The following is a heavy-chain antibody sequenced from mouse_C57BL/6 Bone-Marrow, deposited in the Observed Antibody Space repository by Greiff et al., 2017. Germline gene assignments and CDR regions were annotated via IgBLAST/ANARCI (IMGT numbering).Heavy chain of an antibody. CDR3: ARERFYYGSGYAMDY. Sequence: QVQLKQPGAELVKPGASVKMSCKASGFTFTSYWITWVKQRPGQGLEWIGDIYPGSGSTNYNEKFKSKATLTVDTSSSTAYMQLSSLTSEDSAVYYCARERFYYGSGYAMDYWGQGTAVTVSS. CDR2: IYPGSGST. J-gene: IGHJ4*01. D-gene: IGHD1-1*01. V-gene: IGHV1-55*01. CDR1: GFTFTSYW.